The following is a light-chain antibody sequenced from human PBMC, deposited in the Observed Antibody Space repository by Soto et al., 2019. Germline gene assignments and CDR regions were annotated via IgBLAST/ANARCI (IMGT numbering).Light chain of an antibody. CDR1: QDIRGA. V-gene: IGKV1-13*02. J-gene: IGKJ5*01. CDR2: DVS. CDR3: QQFNTYPIT. Sequence: IQLTQSPSSLSASVGDRVTITCRASQDIRGALAWYQQKPGKAPKLLIYDVSSLQSGVPSRFSGSGSGTDFPLTISSLQPEDFATYYCQQFNTYPITFGQGTRLEIK.